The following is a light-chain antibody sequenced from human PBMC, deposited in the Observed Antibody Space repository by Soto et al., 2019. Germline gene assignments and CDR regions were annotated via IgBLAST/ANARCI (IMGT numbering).Light chain of an antibody. CDR1: LSNIGAGFN. V-gene: IGLV1-40*01. CDR3: QSYDSDLSGTV. J-gene: IGLJ1*01. Sequence: QSALTKAPSVSGAPGQRVTISCTGSLSNIGAGFNVHWYQQVPGTAPKLLMYGDRNRPSGVPARLSASTSGTSASLAIAGLQAEDEADYYCQSYDSDLSGTVFGTGTKGTVL. CDR2: GDR.